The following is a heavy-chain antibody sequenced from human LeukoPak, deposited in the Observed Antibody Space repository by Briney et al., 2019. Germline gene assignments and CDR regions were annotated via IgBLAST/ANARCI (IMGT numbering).Heavy chain of an antibody. CDR1: GFTFSTYS. D-gene: IGHD3-10*01. CDR2: ISSSSSSI. Sequence: GGSLRLSCAVSGFTFSTYSMNWVRQAPGKGLEWVSYISSSSSSIYYADSVKGRFTISRDNAKSSLYLQMNSLRAEDTAVYFCARGGGEFDYWGQGTLVTVS. J-gene: IGHJ4*02. V-gene: IGHV3-48*01. CDR3: ARGGGEFDY.